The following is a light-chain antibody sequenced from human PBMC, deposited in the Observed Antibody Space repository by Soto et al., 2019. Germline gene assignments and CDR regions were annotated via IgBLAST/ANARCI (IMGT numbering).Light chain of an antibody. CDR2: EGS. J-gene: IGLJ2*01. V-gene: IGLV2-23*01. CDR3: CSYAGSSTYVV. CDR1: SSDVGCYNL. Sequence: QSALTQPASVSGSPGQSITISCTGTSSDVGCYNLVSWYQQHPGKAPKLMIYEGSKRPSGVSNRFSGSKSGNTASLTISGLQAEDEAEYYCCSYAGSSTYVVFGGGTKVTVL.